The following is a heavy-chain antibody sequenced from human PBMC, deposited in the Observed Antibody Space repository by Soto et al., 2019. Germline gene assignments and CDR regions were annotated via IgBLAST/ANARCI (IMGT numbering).Heavy chain of an antibody. J-gene: IGHJ6*04. Sequence: SETLSLTCTVSGAYISSYYWSGIRQPPGKGLEWIGYIYYSGSTNYNPSLRSRVTISVDTSKNQFSLKLSSVTAADTAVYYCARGFLEWHPGAPDVWGKGPTVTVSS. CDR3: ARGFLEWHPGAPDV. V-gene: IGHV4-59*01. CDR1: GAYISSYY. D-gene: IGHD3-3*01. CDR2: IYYSGST.